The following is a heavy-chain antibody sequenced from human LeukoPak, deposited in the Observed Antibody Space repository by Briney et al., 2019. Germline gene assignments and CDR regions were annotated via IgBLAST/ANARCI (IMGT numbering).Heavy chain of an antibody. J-gene: IGHJ4*02. CDR2: INHSGST. CDR3: ARGLLWFGELFFDY. D-gene: IGHD3-10*01. CDR1: GGSFSGYY. V-gene: IGHV4-34*01. Sequence: PSETLSLTCAVYGGSFSGYYWSWIRQPPGKGLEWIGEINHSGSTNYNPSLKSRVTISVDTSKNQFSLKLSSVTAADTAVYYCARGLLWFGELFFDYWGQGTLVTVSS.